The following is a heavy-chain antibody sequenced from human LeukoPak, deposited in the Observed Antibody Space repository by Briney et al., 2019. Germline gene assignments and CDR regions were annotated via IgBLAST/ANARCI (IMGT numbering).Heavy chain of an antibody. Sequence: GGSLRLSCAASGFTFSSYSMNWVRQAPGKGLEWVSSISSSSSYIYYADSVKGRFTISRDNAKNSLYLQMNSLRAEDTAVYYCAREADTYYGFWSGYYVPDYWGQGTLVTVSS. D-gene: IGHD3-3*01. V-gene: IGHV3-21*01. J-gene: IGHJ4*02. CDR3: AREADTYYGFWSGYYVPDY. CDR1: GFTFSSYS. CDR2: ISSSSSYI.